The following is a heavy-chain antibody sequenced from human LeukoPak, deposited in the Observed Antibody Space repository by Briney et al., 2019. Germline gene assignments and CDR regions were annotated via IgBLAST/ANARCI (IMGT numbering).Heavy chain of an antibody. CDR2: ISSSGSTI. D-gene: IGHD3-3*01. CDR1: GFTLSDYY. V-gene: IGHV3-11*01. CDR3: ARQLYDFWSGYYHQGNWFDP. Sequence: GGSLRLSCAASGFTLSDYYMSWIRQAPGKGLEWVSYISSSGSTINYTHSVKGRFTISRDNAKSSLYLQMNSLRAEDTAVYYCARQLYDFWSGYYHQGNWFDPWGQGTLVTVSS. J-gene: IGHJ5*02.